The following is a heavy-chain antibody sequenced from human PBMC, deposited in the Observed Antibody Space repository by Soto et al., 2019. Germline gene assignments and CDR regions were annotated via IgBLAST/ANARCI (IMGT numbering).Heavy chain of an antibody. CDR1: GDSINNYY. V-gene: IGHV4-59*01. D-gene: IGHD2-15*01. CDR2: ISYIGST. Sequence: QVQLQESGPGLVKPSETLSLNCTVSGDSINNYYWNWIRQPPGKGLEWIGYISYIGSTNYNPSLESRVTISVDTSKNQFSLRLSSVTPADTAVYFCARGYCSGVICYLYYFDYWGQGTLVTVSS. CDR3: ARGYCSGVICYLYYFDY. J-gene: IGHJ4*02.